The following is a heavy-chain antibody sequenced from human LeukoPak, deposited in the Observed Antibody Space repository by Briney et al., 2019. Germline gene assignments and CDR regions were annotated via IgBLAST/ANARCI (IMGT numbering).Heavy chain of an antibody. V-gene: IGHV3-15*01. CDR1: GFTFSNAW. CDR2: IKSKTDGGTT. J-gene: IGHJ4*02. CDR3: TTDLERWLDPSFRTY. Sequence: GGSLRLSCAASGFTFSNAWMSWVRQAPGKGLEWVGRIKSKTDGGTTDYAAPVKGRFTISRDDSKNTLYLQMNSLKTEDTAVYYCTTDLERWLDPSFRTYWGQGTLVTVSS. D-gene: IGHD6-19*01.